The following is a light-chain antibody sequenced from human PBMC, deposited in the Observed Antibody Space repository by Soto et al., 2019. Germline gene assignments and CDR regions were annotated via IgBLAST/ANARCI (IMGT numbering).Light chain of an antibody. V-gene: IGKV3-15*01. CDR2: GAS. J-gene: IGKJ1*01. CDR1: QSVDNN. Sequence: EIVMTQSPATLSVSPGERATLSCRASQSVDNNLAWYQQKPGQAPRLLIHGASTRVTGIPARFSGSGSGTEFTLTISSLQSEDFAVYYCQRQSNWPRTFGQGTKVDIK. CDR3: QRQSNWPRT.